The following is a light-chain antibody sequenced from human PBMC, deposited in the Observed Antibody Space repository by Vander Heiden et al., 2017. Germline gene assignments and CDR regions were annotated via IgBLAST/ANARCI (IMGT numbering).Light chain of an antibody. V-gene: IGKV3-15*01. CDR1: QSVSSN. CDR2: GAS. CDR3: QQYNNWPRHT. Sequence: EIVMTQSPATLSVSPGERATLSCRASQSVSSNLARYQQKPGQAPRRLIYGASTRATGIPARCSGSGSGTEFTLTISSLQSEDFAVYYCQQYNNWPRHTFGGGTKVEIK. J-gene: IGKJ4*01.